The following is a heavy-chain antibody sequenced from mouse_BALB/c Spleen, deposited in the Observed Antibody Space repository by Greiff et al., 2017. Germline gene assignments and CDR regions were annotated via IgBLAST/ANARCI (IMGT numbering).Heavy chain of an antibody. CDR2: ISSGGST. V-gene: IGHV5-6-5*01. Sequence: EVQLVESGGGLVKPGGSLKLSCAASGFTFSSYAMSWVRQTPEKRLEWVASISSGGSTYDPDSVKGRFTISRDNARNILYLQMSSLRSEDTAMYYCARGRVYYDYDERDYWGQGTTLTVSS. CDR1: GFTFSSYA. D-gene: IGHD2-4*01. J-gene: IGHJ2*01. CDR3: ARGRVYYDYDERDY.